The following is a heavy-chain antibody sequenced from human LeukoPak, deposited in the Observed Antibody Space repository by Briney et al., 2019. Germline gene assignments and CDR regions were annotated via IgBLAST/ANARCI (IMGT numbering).Heavy chain of an antibody. V-gene: IGHV3-23*01. J-gene: IGHJ3*02. CDR1: GFTFSSYA. CDR2: ISGSGGST. D-gene: IGHD6-19*01. Sequence: PGGSLRLSCAASGFTFSSYAMSWVRQAPGKGLEWVSAISGSGGSTYYADSVKGRFTISRDNSKNTLYPQMNSLRAEDTAVYYCAKEINHQWLVPLDAFDIWGQGTMVTVSS. CDR3: AKEINHQWLVPLDAFDI.